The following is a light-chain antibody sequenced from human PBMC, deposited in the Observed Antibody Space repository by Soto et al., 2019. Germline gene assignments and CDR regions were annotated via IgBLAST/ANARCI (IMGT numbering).Light chain of an antibody. CDR3: KSYAGSNTYV. J-gene: IGLJ1*01. CDR2: EVV. Sequence: QSALTQPPSASGSPGQSVTIYCTGTKNDIGVYDFVSWYRHHPGKAPRLIIYEVVQRPSGVPDRFSGSKSGNTASLTVSGLQAADEADYFCKSYAGSNTYVFGSGTKLTVL. CDR1: KNDIGVYDF. V-gene: IGLV2-8*01.